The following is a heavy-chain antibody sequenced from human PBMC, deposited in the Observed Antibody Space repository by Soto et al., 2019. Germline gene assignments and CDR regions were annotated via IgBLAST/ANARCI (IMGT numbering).Heavy chain of an antibody. J-gene: IGHJ4*02. CDR2: ISGSGGST. D-gene: IGHD2-8*01. V-gene: IGHV3-23*01. CDR1: GFTFSSYA. CDR3: ARVTPLMYYFDY. Sequence: GGSLRLSCAASGFTFSSYAMSWVRQAPGKGLEWVSAISGSGGSTYYADSVKGRFTTSRDNAKNSLYLQMNSLRAEDTAVYYCARVTPLMYYFDYWGQGTLVTVSS.